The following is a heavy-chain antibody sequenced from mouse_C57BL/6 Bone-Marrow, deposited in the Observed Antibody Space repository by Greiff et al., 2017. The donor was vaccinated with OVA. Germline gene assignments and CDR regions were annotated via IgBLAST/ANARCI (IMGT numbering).Heavy chain of an antibody. CDR2: IYPRSGNT. V-gene: IGHV1-81*01. CDR3: ARLGYCDDYFDY. Sequence: QVQLQQSGAELARPGASVKLSCKASGYTFTSYGMSWVKQRPGQGLEWIGEIYPRSGNTYYNEKFKGKATLTADKSSSTAYMELRSLTSEDSAVYVCARLGYCDDYFDYWGQGTTLTVSS. CDR1: GYTFTSYG. D-gene: IGHD2-3*01. J-gene: IGHJ2*01.